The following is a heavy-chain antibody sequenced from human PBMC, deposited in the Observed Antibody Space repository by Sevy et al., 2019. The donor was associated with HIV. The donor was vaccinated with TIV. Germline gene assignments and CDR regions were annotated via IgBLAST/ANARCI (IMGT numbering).Heavy chain of an antibody. V-gene: IGHV1-46*01. CDR2: INPSGGGT. CDR1: GYTFTSYY. D-gene: IGHD2-21*02. J-gene: IGHJ4*02. Sequence: ASVKVSCKASGYTFTSYYIHWVRQAPGQGLECMGIINPSGGGTNYAQKFQGRVTFTRHTSTSTVYMELSSLIAEDTAVYYCARVESCGGDCYYSDYWGQGTQVTVSS. CDR3: ARVESCGGDCYYSDY.